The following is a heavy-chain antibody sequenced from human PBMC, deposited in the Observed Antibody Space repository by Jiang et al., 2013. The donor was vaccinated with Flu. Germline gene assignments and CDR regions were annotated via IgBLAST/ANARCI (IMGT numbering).Heavy chain of an antibody. D-gene: IGHD3-22*01. CDR1: GYTFTSYY. CDR3: ARVGYYDSSGIDYYYYGMDV. Sequence: SGAEVKKPGASVKVSCKASGYTFTSYYMHWVRQAPGQGLEWMGIINPSGGSTSYAQKFQGRVTMTRDTSTSTVYMELSSLRSEDTAVYYCARVGYYDSSGIDYYYYGMDVWGQGTTVTVSS. V-gene: IGHV1-46*01. CDR2: INPSGGST. J-gene: IGHJ6*02.